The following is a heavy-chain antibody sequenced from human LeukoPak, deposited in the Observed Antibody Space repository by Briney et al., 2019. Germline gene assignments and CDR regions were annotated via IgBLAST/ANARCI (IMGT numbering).Heavy chain of an antibody. CDR1: GFTFSSYW. D-gene: IGHD3-10*01. J-gene: IGHJ5*02. Sequence: PGGFLRLSCAASGFTFSSYWMHWVRQAPGKGLVWVSRINSDGSSTSYADSVKGRFTISRDNAKNTLYLQMNSLRAEDTAVYYCARDRAVFNWFDPWGQGTLVTVSS. CDR2: INSDGSST. CDR3: ARDRAVFNWFDP. V-gene: IGHV3-74*01.